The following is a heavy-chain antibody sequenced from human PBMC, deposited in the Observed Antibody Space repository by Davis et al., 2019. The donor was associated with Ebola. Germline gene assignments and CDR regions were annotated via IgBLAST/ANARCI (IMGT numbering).Heavy chain of an antibody. V-gene: IGHV3-11*01. J-gene: IGHJ6*02. CDR3: ARGLVTPRLYYYYGMDV. CDR2: ISSSGSTI. Sequence: GGSLRLSCAASGFTFSDYYMSWIRQAPGKGLEWVSYISSSGSTIYYAASVKGRFSISRDNAKNSLYLQMNSLRAEDTAVYYCARGLVTPRLYYYYGMDVWGQGTTVTVSS. D-gene: IGHD4-23*01. CDR1: GFTFSDYY.